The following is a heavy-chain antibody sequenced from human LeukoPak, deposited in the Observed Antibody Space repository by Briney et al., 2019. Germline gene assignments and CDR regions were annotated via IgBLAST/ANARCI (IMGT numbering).Heavy chain of an antibody. J-gene: IGHJ6*02. CDR2: SYSAGSR. V-gene: IGHV3-66*01. Sequence: GSLRLSCSASGVIVRTNYMSWFRQAPGKGLEWGSVSYSAGSRYYADSLKGRFTISRDNANNTLHLQMKSPRTDDTAAYYFAGAPAEYGGYVMGHYHYGLDVWGQGTTVTVCS. CDR1: GVIVRTNY. CDR3: AGAPAEYGGYVMGHYHYGLDV. D-gene: IGHD4-17*01.